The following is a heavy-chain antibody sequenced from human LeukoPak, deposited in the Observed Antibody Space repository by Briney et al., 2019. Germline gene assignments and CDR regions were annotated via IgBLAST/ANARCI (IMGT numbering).Heavy chain of an antibody. V-gene: IGHV4-59*01. CDR2: IYYSGST. CDR1: GGSISSYY. CDR3: ARVYYYDSSGYYRGDAFDI. J-gene: IGHJ3*02. Sequence: SETLSLTCTVSGGSISSYYWSWIRQPPGKGLEWIGYIYYSGSTNYNPSLKSRVTISVDTSKNQFSLKLSSVTAADTAVYYCARVYYYDSSGYYRGDAFDIWGQGTMVTVSS. D-gene: IGHD3-22*01.